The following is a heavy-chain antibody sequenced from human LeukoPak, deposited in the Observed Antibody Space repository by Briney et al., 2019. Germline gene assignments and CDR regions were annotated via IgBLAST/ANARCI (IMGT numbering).Heavy chain of an antibody. CDR3: ARDSEGVAARPRNFDY. CDR1: GYTFTNYY. D-gene: IGHD6-6*01. V-gene: IGHV1-46*01. J-gene: IGHJ4*02. CDR2: INPSGGCR. Sequence: ASVKVSCKASGYTFTNYYMHWVRQAPGQGLEWMGIINPSGGCRDYAQKFQGRVIMTRDTSTSTVYMDLSSLRSEDTAVYYCARDSEGVAARPRNFDYWGQGTLVTVSS.